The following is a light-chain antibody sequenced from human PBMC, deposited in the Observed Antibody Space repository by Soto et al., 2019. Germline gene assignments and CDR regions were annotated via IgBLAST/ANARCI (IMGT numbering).Light chain of an antibody. CDR2: GES. V-gene: IGKV3-20*01. J-gene: IGKJ2*01. Sequence: IVLTQSPGTLSLSPGERATLSCRASQSVSSSYLAWYQRKPGQAPRLLIYGESSRATGFPDRFSGSGSGTDFTLTISRLEPEDFAVDYCQQYGSSPPYTFGQGTKLEIK. CDR3: QQYGSSPPYT. CDR1: QSVSSSY.